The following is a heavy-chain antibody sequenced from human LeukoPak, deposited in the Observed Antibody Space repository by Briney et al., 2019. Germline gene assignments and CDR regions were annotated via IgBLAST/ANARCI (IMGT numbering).Heavy chain of an antibody. V-gene: IGHV4-59*01. D-gene: IGHD5-18*01. Sequence: SETLSLTCTVSDDSISGYYWSRIRQPPGKGLEWIGFIYYSGSTNYNPSFKSRVTLSVDTSKNQFSLKLSSVTAADTAVYYCAREKFPGYNYGTFDYWGQGTLVTVSS. J-gene: IGHJ4*02. CDR3: AREKFPGYNYGTFDY. CDR2: IYYSGST. CDR1: DDSISGYY.